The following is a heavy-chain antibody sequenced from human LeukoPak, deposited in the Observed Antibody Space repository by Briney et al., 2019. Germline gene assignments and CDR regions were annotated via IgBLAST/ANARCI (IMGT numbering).Heavy chain of an antibody. CDR3: AKMPVSYSSGWSTFDY. CDR2: IKQDASEK. Sequence: GGSLRLSCAASGFTFSKYWMTWVRQAPGKGLEWVANIKQDASEKNYVDSVKGRFTISRDNSKNTLYLQMNSLRAEDTAIYYCAKMPVSYSSGWSTFDYWGQGTLVTVSS. J-gene: IGHJ4*02. D-gene: IGHD6-19*01. CDR1: GFTFSKYW. V-gene: IGHV3-7*03.